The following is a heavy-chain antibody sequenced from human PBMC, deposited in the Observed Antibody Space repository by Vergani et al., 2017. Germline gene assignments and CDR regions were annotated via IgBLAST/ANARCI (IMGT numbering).Heavy chain of an antibody. D-gene: IGHD5-18*01. J-gene: IGHJ4*02. CDR2: IRSETDGGTA. CDR1: GFTFRDAW. CDR3: TTGVQLWF. Sequence: VQLVESGGGVVKPGGSLRLSCVASGFTFRDAWMGWVRQAPGQGLEWVGRIRSETDGGTADYAAPVKGRFRISRDDSKTTVYLEMNSLKSEDTAVYYCTTGVQLWFWGQGTLVTVSS. V-gene: IGHV3-15*01.